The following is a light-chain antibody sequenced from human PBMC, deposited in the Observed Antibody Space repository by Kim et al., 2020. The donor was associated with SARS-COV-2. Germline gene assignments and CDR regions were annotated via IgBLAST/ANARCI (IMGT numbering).Light chain of an antibody. Sequence: VSPGQTASITCSGDKLGDKYACWYQQKPGQSPVLVIYQDSKRSSGIPERFSGSNSGNTATLTISGTQAMDEADYYCQAWDSSTVVFGGGTQLTVL. V-gene: IGLV3-1*01. CDR3: QAWDSSTVV. CDR1: KLGDKY. CDR2: QDS. J-gene: IGLJ2*01.